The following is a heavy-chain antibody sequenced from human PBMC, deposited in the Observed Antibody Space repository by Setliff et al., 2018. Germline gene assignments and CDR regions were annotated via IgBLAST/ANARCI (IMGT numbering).Heavy chain of an antibody. CDR3: AKPQVELRWGFES. V-gene: IGHV3-23*03. CDR1: GFTSSPYA. CDR2: IYSGDRNT. Sequence: LSCAASGFTSSPYAMSWVRQAPGKGLEWVSTIYSGDRNTFYIDSVKGRFTIFRDGSKNTLYLQMTSLRVEDTAVYYCAKPQVELRWGFESWGQGTQVTVSS. D-gene: IGHD1-7*01. J-gene: IGHJ4*02.